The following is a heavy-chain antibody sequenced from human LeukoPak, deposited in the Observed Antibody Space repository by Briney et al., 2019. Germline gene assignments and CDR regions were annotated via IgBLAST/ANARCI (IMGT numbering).Heavy chain of an antibody. Sequence: PGGSLRLSCVASGLTFSRDWMGWVRQAPGKGLEWVANIRQDGGETYYGDSVKGRFIISRDNAKNSLFLQMNRLRAEDTAVYYCATYSSLNTREFQYWGQGTLVTVSP. CDR3: ATYSSLNTREFQY. CDR2: IRQDGGET. V-gene: IGHV3-7*01. D-gene: IGHD3-22*01. J-gene: IGHJ1*01. CDR1: GLTFSRDW.